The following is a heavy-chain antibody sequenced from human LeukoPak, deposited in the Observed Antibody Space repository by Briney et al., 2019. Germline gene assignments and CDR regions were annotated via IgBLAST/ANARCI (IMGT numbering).Heavy chain of an antibody. CDR3: VNRGGLLLYFIC. D-gene: IGHD2-21*01. CDR1: GFTFSSYA. CDR2: ISSNGGST. J-gene: IGHJ4*02. V-gene: IGHV3-64D*06. Sequence: GGSLRLSCSASGFTFSSYAMYWVRQAPGKGLEYVSGISSNGGSTYYADSAKGRFTISRENSMNTLYLQMSSLRAEDTAVFYCVNRGGLLLYFICWGQGTLVSVSS.